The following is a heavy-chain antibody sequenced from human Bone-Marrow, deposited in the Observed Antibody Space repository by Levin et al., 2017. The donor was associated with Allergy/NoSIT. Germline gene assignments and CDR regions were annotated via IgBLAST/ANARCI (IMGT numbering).Heavy chain of an antibody. J-gene: IGHJ4*02. CDR1: GFTFSTSD. CDR3: TRERIQGSGWCDLED. D-gene: IGHD6-19*01. CDR2: IGAGGDT. Sequence: AGGSLRLSCAGSGFTFSTSDLHWVRQAAGKGLEWVSAIGAGGDTYYSDSVKGRFTISRENAENSLYLQMNSLRVGDTAVYYCTRERIQGSGWCDLEDWGQGTLVTVSS. V-gene: IGHV3-13*01.